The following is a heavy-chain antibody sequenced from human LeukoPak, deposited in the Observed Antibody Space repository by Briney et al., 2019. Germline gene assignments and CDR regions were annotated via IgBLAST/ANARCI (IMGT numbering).Heavy chain of an antibody. CDR2: IYYSGST. J-gene: IGHJ3*02. D-gene: IGHD6-13*01. V-gene: IGHV4-59*01. CDR1: GGSISSYY. CDR3: ASSLAAAGRGGAFDI. Sequence: SETLSLTCTVSGGSISSYYWSWIRQPPGKGLEWIGYIYYSGSTNYNPSLKSRVTVSVDTSKNQFSLKLSSVTAADTAVYYCASSLAAAGRGGAFDIWGQGTMVTVSS.